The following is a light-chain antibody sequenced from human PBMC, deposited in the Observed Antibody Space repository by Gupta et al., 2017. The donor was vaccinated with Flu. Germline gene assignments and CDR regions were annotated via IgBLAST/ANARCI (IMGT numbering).Light chain of an antibody. CDR3: QQYRSYLCT. J-gene: IGKJ2*02. CDR1: QDISNA. Sequence: DIQMTQSPSSLSASVGDRVTITCRASQDISNALGWYQQKPGKPPNRLIYEASSLQSGVPSRFSGSGSGTEFTLTISSLQPDDFATYYWQQYRSYLCTFGQGTKVEIK. CDR2: EAS. V-gene: IGKV1-17*01.